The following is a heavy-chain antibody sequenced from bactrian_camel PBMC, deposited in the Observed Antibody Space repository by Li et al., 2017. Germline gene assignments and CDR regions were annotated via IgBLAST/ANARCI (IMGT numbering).Heavy chain of an antibody. D-gene: IGHD1*01. CDR1: ALRFDAYN. V-gene: IGHV3S63*01. J-gene: IGHJ4*01. CDR2: SYIGDDSA. CDR3: AATMQVDVWDCGLMTRFNH. Sequence: QVQLVESGGGSVQAGGSLRLSSTTSALRFDAYNMGWFRQAPGKEREGVASSYIGDDSAYYADSMKGRFTISRDKAKKTVYLQMNSLKPEDTAMYFCAATMQVDVWDCGLMTRFNHWGQGTQVTVS.